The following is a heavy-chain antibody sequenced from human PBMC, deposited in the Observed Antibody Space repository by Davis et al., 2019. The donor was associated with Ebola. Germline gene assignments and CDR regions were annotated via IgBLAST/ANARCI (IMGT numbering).Heavy chain of an antibody. J-gene: IGHJ6*03. CDR3: AKAKYSSTWYGAYYHYMDV. V-gene: IGHV3-43*01. CDR2: ISWDGGST. CDR1: GFTFDDCT. D-gene: IGHD6-13*01. Sequence: GESLKISCAASGFTFDDCTMHWVRQAPGKGLEWGSIISWDGGSTYYADSVKGRFTISRDNSKNSLYLQMNSLRTEDTALYYCAKAKYSSTWYGAYYHYMDVWGKGTTVTVSS.